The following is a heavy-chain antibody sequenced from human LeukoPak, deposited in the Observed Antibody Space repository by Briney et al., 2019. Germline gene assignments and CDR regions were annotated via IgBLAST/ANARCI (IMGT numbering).Heavy chain of an antibody. CDR2: IRSKANSYAT. J-gene: IGHJ6*03. CDR1: GFTFSGSA. Sequence: PGGSLRLSCAASGFTFSGSAMHWVRQASGKGLEWVGRIRSKANSYATAYAASVKGRFTISRDDSKHTAYLQMNSLNTEDTAVYYCTREYDFWSGYRYYYYYYYMDVWGKGTTVTVSS. D-gene: IGHD3-3*01. CDR3: TREYDFWSGYRYYYYYYYMDV. V-gene: IGHV3-73*01.